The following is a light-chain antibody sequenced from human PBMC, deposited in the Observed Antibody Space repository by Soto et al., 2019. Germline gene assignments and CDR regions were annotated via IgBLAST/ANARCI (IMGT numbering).Light chain of an antibody. Sequence: DIQMTQSPSSLSTSVGGRVTITCRASQSISSDLNWYQQNPGKAPKLLIYDASSLESGVPARFSGSGSGTDFTLTINTLQPEDFATYYCPQGYSTPLTFGGGTKVEVE. CDR2: DAS. CDR3: PQGYSTPLT. J-gene: IGKJ4*01. V-gene: IGKV1-39*01. CDR1: QSISSD.